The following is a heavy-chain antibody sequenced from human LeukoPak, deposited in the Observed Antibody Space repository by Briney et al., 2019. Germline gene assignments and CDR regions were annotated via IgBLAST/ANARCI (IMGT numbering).Heavy chain of an antibody. D-gene: IGHD5-18*01. Sequence: GGSLRLSCAASGFTFSSYWMSWVRQAPGKGLEWVANIREERGQEYYVDSVKGRFTISKNSAKNSLYLQMNTLGVEDTAMYYCASLDTAKQPLANHWGQGTLVTVSS. CDR2: IREERGQE. CDR1: GFTFSSYW. J-gene: IGHJ5*02. V-gene: IGHV3-7*03. CDR3: ASLDTAKQPLANH.